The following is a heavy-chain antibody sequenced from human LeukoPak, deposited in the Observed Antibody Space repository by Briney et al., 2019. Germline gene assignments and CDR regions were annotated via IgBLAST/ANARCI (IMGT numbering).Heavy chain of an antibody. CDR1: GFTFSNYG. D-gene: IGHD2-8*01. J-gene: IGHJ4*02. Sequence: GGSLRLSCAASGFTFSNYGMHWVRQAPGKGLEWVSAISGSGGSTYYADSVKGRFTISRDNSKNTLYLQMNSLRAEDTAVYYCAKDFDGVARGFYFDYWGQGTLVTVSS. CDR3: AKDFDGVARGFYFDY. CDR2: ISGSGGST. V-gene: IGHV3-23*01.